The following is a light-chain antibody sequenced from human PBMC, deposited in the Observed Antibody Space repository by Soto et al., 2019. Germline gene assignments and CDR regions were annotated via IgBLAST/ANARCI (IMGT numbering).Light chain of an antibody. CDR3: QQYDNLPIT. J-gene: IGKJ5*01. Sequence: DIQMTQSPSSLSASLGDRVTITCQASQAITKYLNWYQQKPGKAPKLLIFDASNLETGVPSRFSGSGSGTDFTFTISGLQPEDIATYYCQQYDNLPITFGQGTRLEIK. V-gene: IGKV1-33*01. CDR2: DAS. CDR1: QAITKY.